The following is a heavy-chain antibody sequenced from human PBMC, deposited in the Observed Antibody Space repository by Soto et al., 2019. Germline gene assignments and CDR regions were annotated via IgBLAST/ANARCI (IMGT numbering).Heavy chain of an antibody. CDR3: STSLDY. J-gene: IGHJ4*02. CDR1: GFIFSSKW. CDR2: INQDGSEK. V-gene: IGHV3-7*01. Sequence: GGSLRLSCAASGFIFSSKWMDWVRQAPGKGLEWVANINQDGSEKHYIDSVKGRFTISRDNAKNSLYLQMSSLTAEDSALYYCSTSLDYWGQGTLVTSPQ.